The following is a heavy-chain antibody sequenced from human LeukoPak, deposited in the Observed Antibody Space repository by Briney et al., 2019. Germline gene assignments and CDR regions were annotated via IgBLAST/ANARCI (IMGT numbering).Heavy chain of an antibody. CDR1: GFTVSSNY. D-gene: IGHD1-1*01. V-gene: IGHV3-66*02. Sequence: VGSLRLSCAASGFTVSSNYMSWVRQAPGKGLEWVSVIYSGGSTYYADSVKGRFTISRDNSKNTLYLQMNSLRAEDTAVYYCARDLGHGTTYYWGQGTLVTVSS. J-gene: IGHJ4*02. CDR3: ARDLGHGTTYY. CDR2: IYSGGST.